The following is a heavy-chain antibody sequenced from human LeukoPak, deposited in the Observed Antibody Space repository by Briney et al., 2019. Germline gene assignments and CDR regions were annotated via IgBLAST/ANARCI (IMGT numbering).Heavy chain of an antibody. CDR2: ISSSSSYI. D-gene: IGHD3-22*01. CDR1: GFIFSSYS. V-gene: IGHV3-21*01. J-gene: IGHJ4*02. Sequence: GGSLRLFCAASGFIFSSYSMNWVRQAPGKGLEWVSSISSSSSYIYYADSVKGRFTISRDSAKNSMYLQMNSLRAEDTAVYYCARDSESSGQYWGQGTLVTVSS. CDR3: ARDSESSGQY.